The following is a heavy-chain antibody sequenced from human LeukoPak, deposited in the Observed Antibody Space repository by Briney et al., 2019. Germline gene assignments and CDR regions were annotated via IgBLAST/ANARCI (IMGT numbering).Heavy chain of an antibody. V-gene: IGHV4-30-2*01. Sequence: SETLSLTCTVSGGSISSGGYYWSWIRQPPGKGLGWIGYIYHSGSTYYNPSLKSRVTISVDRSKNQFSLKLSSVTAADTAVYYCARDRCSSTSCYPGYYYYMDVWGKGTTVTVSS. CDR2: IYHSGST. CDR1: GGSISSGGYY. D-gene: IGHD2-2*01. CDR3: ARDRCSSTSCYPGYYYYMDV. J-gene: IGHJ6*03.